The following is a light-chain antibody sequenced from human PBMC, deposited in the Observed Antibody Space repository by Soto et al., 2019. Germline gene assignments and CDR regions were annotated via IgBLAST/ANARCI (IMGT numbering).Light chain of an antibody. V-gene: IGLV2-14*01. Sequence: QSALTQPASVSGSPGLSITISCTGTSSDVGGYNYVSWYQQHPGKAPKLMIYDVSNRPSGVSNRFSGSNSGNTASLPISGLQAEDEADYCCSSYTSSSTLVVFGVGTKLTVL. CDR2: DVS. CDR3: SSYTSSSTLVV. J-gene: IGLJ2*01. CDR1: SSDVGGYNY.